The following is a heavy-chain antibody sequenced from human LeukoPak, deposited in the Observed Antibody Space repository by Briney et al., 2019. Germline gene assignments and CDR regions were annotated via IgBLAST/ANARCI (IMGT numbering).Heavy chain of an antibody. CDR3: ARSPYYDILAGFYYYFDY. V-gene: IGHV3-23*01. CDR1: GFTFSSYA. D-gene: IGHD3-9*01. J-gene: IGHJ4*02. CDR2: ISGSGGST. Sequence: GGSLRLSCAASGFTFSSYAMSWVRQAPGRGLEWVSDISGSGGSTYYADSVKGRLTISRDNSKSTLYLQMNSLRAEDTATYYCARSPYYDILAGFYYYFDYWGQGTLVTVSS.